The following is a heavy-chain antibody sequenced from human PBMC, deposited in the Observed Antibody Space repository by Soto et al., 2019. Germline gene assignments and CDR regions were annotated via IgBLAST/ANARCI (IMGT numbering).Heavy chain of an antibody. CDR2: IYYSGST. Sequence: SETLSLTCTVYGGSISSYYWSWIRQPPGKGLEWIGYIYYSGSTNYNPSLKSRVTISVDTSKNQFSLKLSSVTAADTAVYYCARVHCSSTSCRPYYYYGMDVWGQGTTVTVSS. CDR1: GGSISSYY. D-gene: IGHD2-2*01. V-gene: IGHV4-59*01. J-gene: IGHJ6*02. CDR3: ARVHCSSTSCRPYYYYGMDV.